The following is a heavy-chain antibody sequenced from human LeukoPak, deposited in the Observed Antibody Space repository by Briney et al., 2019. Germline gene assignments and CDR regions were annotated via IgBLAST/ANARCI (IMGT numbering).Heavy chain of an antibody. D-gene: IGHD4-17*01. CDR2: ISYDGSNK. CDR1: GFTFSSYA. Sequence: GGSLRLSCAASGFTFSSYAMHWVRQAPGKGLEWVAVISYDGSNKYYADSVKGRFTISRDNSKNTLYLQMNSLRAEDTAVYYCASTIRRDAFDIWGQGTMVTVSS. V-gene: IGHV3-30-3*01. CDR3: ASTIRRDAFDI. J-gene: IGHJ3*02.